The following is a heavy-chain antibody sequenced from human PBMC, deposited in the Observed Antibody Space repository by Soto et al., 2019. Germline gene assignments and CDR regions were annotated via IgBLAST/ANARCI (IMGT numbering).Heavy chain of an antibody. CDR3: ARYVNPYDTAVWFDP. Sequence: QVQLQESGPGLEKPSETLSLTCTVSGGSTRNYFWSWIRQPPGKGLEWIGCIYYSGTTNYNSSLKSRVTISLDTSKNQFSLRLRSVTAADTAVYYCARYVNPYDTAVWFDPWGQGTLVTVSS. CDR1: GGSTRNYF. V-gene: IGHV4-59*01. CDR2: IYYSGTT. J-gene: IGHJ5*02. D-gene: IGHD3-9*01.